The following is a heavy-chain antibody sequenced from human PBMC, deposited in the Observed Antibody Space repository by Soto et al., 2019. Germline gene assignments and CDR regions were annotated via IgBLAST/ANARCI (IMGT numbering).Heavy chain of an antibody. CDR3: ARDHYYYDSSGYYYARPFDY. Sequence: EVQLVESGGGLVKPGGSLRLSCAASGFTFSSYSMNWVRQAPGKGLEWVSSISSSSSYIYYADSVKGRFTISRDNAKNALYLQMTSLRAEDTAVYYCARDHYYYDSSGYYYARPFDYWGQGTLVTVSS. CDR1: GFTFSSYS. CDR2: ISSSSSYI. J-gene: IGHJ4*02. D-gene: IGHD3-22*01. V-gene: IGHV3-21*01.